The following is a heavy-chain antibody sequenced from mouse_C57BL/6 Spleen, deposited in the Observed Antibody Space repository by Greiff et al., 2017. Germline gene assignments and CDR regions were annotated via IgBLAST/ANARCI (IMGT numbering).Heavy chain of an antibody. J-gene: IGHJ2*01. CDR3: SRGGYGSSYDY. CDR2: INPGSGGT. Sequence: QVQLQQSGAELVRPGTSVKVSCKASGYAFTNYLIEWVKQRPGQGLEWIGVINPGSGGTNYNEKFKGKATLTADKSSSTAYMQLISLTSEDAAVYFCSRGGYGSSYDYWGQGTTLTVSS. CDR1: GYAFTNYL. V-gene: IGHV1-54*01. D-gene: IGHD1-1*01.